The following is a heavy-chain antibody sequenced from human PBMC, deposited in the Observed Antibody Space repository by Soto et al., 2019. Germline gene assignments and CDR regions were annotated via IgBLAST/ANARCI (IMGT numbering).Heavy chain of an antibody. V-gene: IGHV4-4*02. CDR1: GASVSSTYW. CDR2: INHRGSA. J-gene: IGHJ2*01. Sequence: SETLSLTCAVSGASVSSTYWWSWVRQPPGKGPEWIGEINHRGSANYNPSLKSRVTISVDISKSQFSLRLTSVTAADTAVYYCASFKWYFDLWGRGTLVT. CDR3: ASFKWYFDL.